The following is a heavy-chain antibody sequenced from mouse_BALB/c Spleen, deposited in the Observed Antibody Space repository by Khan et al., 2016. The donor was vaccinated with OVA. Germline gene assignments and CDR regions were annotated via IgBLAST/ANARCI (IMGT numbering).Heavy chain of an antibody. CDR3: ARGNYYGSSSWFGY. D-gene: IGHD1-1*01. V-gene: IGHV1-9*01. Sequence: QVRLQQSGAELMKPGASVKISCKATGYTFSSYWIEWVKQRPGHGLEWIGEILPGSGSNNYNEKFKGKATFTADTSFNTAYMQLSSLTSEDSAVYYCARGNYYGSSSWFGYWGQGTLVTVSA. CDR1: GYTFSSYW. CDR2: ILPGSGSN. J-gene: IGHJ3*01.